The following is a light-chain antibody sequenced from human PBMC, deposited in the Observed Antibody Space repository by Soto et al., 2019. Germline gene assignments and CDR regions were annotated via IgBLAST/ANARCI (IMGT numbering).Light chain of an antibody. J-gene: IGKJ5*01. CDR1: QSVGNN. CDR2: VAS. CDR3: HQYNNWPPFT. Sequence: EIVMTQSPASLFMSPGERATLSCRASQSVGNNLAWYQQKPGQPPRLLVYVASTRATGIPARFSGSGSGTEYTLTISSLQSADFAVYYCHQYNNWPPFTFGQGTRLEIK. V-gene: IGKV3-15*01.